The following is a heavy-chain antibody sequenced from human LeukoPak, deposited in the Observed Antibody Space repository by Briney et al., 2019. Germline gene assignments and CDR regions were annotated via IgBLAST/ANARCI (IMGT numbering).Heavy chain of an antibody. D-gene: IGHD2-15*01. CDR3: ASHGPAGYCSGGSCPNPWDFGY. J-gene: IGHJ4*02. V-gene: IGHV1-69*01. CDR1: GGTFSSYA. CDR2: IIPIFGTA. Sequence: SVKVSCKASGGTFSSYAISWVRQAPGQGLEWMGGIIPIFGTANYAQKFQGRVTITADESTSTAYMELSSLRSEDTAVYYCASHGPAGYCSGGSCPNPWDFGYWGQGTLVTVSS.